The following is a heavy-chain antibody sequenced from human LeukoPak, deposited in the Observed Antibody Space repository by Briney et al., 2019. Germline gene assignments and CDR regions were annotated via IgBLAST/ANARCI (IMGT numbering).Heavy chain of an antibody. V-gene: IGHV4-4*07. Sequence: SETLSLTCTVSGGSISSYYWSLIRQPAGKGLKWIGRIYTSGSTNYNPSLKSRVTMSVDTSKNQFSLKLSSVTAADTAVYYCARGDYYGSENWFDPWGQGTLVTVSS. CDR1: GGSISSYY. CDR3: ARGDYYGSENWFDP. J-gene: IGHJ5*02. D-gene: IGHD3-10*01. CDR2: IYTSGST.